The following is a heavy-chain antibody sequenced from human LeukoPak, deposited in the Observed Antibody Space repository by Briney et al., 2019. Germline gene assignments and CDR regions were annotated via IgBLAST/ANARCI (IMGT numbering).Heavy chain of an antibody. Sequence: SETPSLTCTVSGYSISFGYYWGWIRQPPGKGLEWIGSIYHSGSTYYNPSLKSRVTISVDTSKNQFSLKLSSVTAADTAVYYCARQSFMVRGVIILARYFQHWGQGTLVTVSS. D-gene: IGHD3-10*01. CDR1: GYSISFGYY. CDR2: IYHSGST. V-gene: IGHV4-38-2*02. CDR3: ARQSFMVRGVIILARYFQH. J-gene: IGHJ1*01.